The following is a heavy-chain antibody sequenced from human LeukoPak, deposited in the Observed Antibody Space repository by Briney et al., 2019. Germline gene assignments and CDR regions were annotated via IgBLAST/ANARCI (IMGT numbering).Heavy chain of an antibody. CDR1: GFTFSSYA. V-gene: IGHV3-23*01. CDR3: AKGSYDFWSGSQSPYYMDV. D-gene: IGHD3-3*01. J-gene: IGHJ6*03. Sequence: GGSLRLSCAASGFTFSSYAMSWVRQAPGKGLEWVSGGSGAGTYYADPVKGRFTIPRDISKNTLYLQMNSLRAEDTAVYYCAKGSYDFWSGSQSPYYMDVWGKGTTVTVSS. CDR2: GSGAGT.